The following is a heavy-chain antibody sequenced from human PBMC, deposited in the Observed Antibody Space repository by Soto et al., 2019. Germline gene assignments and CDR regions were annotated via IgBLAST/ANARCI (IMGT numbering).Heavy chain of an antibody. CDR2: ISSSGNYA. Sequence: QVQLVESGGGLVKPAGSLRLSCAASGFTFSDYYMSWIRQAPGKGLELISYISSSGNYADYADSMKGRFSISRDNAKNSRYLQVHSLRAEDTAVYYCARSSGSYWWEFDYWGQGTLVTVSS. D-gene: IGHD3-10*01. CDR1: GFTFSDYY. J-gene: IGHJ4*02. CDR3: ARSSGSYWWEFDY. V-gene: IGHV3-11*06.